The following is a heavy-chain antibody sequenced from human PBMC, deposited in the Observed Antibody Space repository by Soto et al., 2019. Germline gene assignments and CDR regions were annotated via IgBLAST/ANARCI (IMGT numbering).Heavy chain of an antibody. V-gene: IGHV4-30-4*01. CDR2: IYYSGST. CDR3: ARGIEYSSSFAF. Sequence: PSETLSLTCTVSGGSISSGDYYWSWIRQPPGKGLEWIGYIYYSGSTYYNPSLKSRVTISVDTSKNQFSLKLSSVTAADTAVYYCARGIEYSSSFAFWGQGTLVTVSS. D-gene: IGHD6-6*01. CDR1: GGSISSGDYY. J-gene: IGHJ4*02.